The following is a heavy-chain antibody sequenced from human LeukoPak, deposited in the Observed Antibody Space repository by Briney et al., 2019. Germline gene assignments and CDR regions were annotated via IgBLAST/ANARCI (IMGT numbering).Heavy chain of an antibody. CDR1: GGSISSSSYY. J-gene: IGHJ5*02. D-gene: IGHD3-10*01. CDR2: IYHSGST. CDR3: ARRWGGYYYGSGRVLSWFDP. Sequence: SETLSLTCTVSGGSISSSSYYWGWVRQPPGKGLEWIGSIYHSGSTYYNPSLKSRVTISVDTSKNQFSLELSSVTAADTAVYYCARRWGGYYYGSGRVLSWFDPWGQGTLVTVSS. V-gene: IGHV4-39*07.